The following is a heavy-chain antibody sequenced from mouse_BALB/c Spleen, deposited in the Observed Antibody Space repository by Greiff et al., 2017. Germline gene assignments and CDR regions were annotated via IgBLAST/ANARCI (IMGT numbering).Heavy chain of an antibody. CDR3: AREGKFITTVVARGYYAMDY. CDR1: GYTFTSYV. D-gene: IGHD1-1*01. CDR2: INPYNDGT. Sequence: EVKLMESGPELVKPGASVKMSCKASGYTFTSYVMHWVKQKPGQGLEWIGYINPYNDGTKYNEKFKGKATLTSDKSSSTAYMELSSLTSEDSAVYYCAREGKFITTVVARGYYAMDYWGQGTSVTVSS. J-gene: IGHJ4*01. V-gene: IGHV1-14*01.